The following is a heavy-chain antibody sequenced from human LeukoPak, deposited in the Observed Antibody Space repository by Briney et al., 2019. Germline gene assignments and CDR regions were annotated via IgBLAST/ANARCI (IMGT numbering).Heavy chain of an antibody. Sequence: PVKVSCKASGGTFSSYAISWVRQAPGQGLEWMGGIIPIFGTANYAQKFQGRVTITTDESTSTAYMELSSLRSEDTAVYYCARAYYDSSGYYSYYFDYWGQGTLLTVSS. J-gene: IGHJ4*02. CDR2: IIPIFGTA. D-gene: IGHD3-22*01. CDR1: GGTFSSYA. V-gene: IGHV1-69*05. CDR3: ARAYYDSSGYYSYYFDY.